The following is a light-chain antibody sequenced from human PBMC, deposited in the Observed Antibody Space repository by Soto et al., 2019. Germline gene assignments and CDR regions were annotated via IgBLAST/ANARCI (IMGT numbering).Light chain of an antibody. CDR1: QGISNY. CDR2: AAS. V-gene: IGKV1-17*03. CDR3: LQHNSYPRT. J-gene: IGKJ1*01. Sequence: IHMTQDGSAISASLGYRVTITCRSSQGISNYLAWFQQKPGKVPKRLIYAASSLQSGVPSRFSGSGSGTEFTLTISCLQPEDFATYYCLQHNSYPRTFGHVTKVDIK.